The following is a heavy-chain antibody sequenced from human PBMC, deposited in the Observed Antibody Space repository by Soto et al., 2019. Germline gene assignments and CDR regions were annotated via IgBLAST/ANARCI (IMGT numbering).Heavy chain of an antibody. J-gene: IGHJ6*02. CDR2: ISGSGGST. Sequence: GGSLRLSCAASGFTFSSDAMSWVRQAPGKGLEWVSAISGSGGSTYYADSVKGRFTISRDNSKNTLYLQMNSLRAEDTAVHYCAKDRRDYDFWSIRGNGMDVWGQGTTVTVSS. CDR1: GFTFSSDA. CDR3: AKDRRDYDFWSIRGNGMDV. V-gene: IGHV3-23*01. D-gene: IGHD3-3*01.